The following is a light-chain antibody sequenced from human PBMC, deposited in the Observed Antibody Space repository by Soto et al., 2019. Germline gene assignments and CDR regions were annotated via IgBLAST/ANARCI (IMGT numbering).Light chain of an antibody. Sequence: DIVMTQSTLSVPVTPGEPASISCMSSQSLLHSNGYNYLDWYLQKPGQSPQLLIYLGSNRASGVPDRFSGSGSGTDFTLKISRVEAEDVGVYYCMQALQSPRTFGQRSNVDIK. J-gene: IGKJ1*01. CDR3: MQALQSPRT. V-gene: IGKV2-28*01. CDR2: LGS. CDR1: QSLLHSNGYNY.